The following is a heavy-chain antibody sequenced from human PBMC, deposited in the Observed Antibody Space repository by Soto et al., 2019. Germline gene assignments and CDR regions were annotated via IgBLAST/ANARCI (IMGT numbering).Heavy chain of an antibody. D-gene: IGHD3-3*01. V-gene: IGHV3-11*01. CDR1: GFTFSDYY. CDR2: ISSSGSTI. Sequence: QVQLVESGGGLVKPGGSLRLSCAASGFTFSDYYMSWIRQAPGKGLEWVSYISSSGSTIYYADSVKGRFTISRDNAKNSLYLQMNSLRAEDTAVYYCARELFGLDYDFWSGYYTTLGMDVWGQGTTVTVSS. J-gene: IGHJ6*02. CDR3: ARELFGLDYDFWSGYYTTLGMDV.